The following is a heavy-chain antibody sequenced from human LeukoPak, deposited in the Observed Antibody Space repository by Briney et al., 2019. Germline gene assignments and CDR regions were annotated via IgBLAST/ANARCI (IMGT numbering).Heavy chain of an antibody. CDR1: GFTFRSYW. Sequence: GGSLRLSCAASGFTFRSYWMHWVRQAPGKGLVWVSRINSDGSSTSYADSVKGRFTISRDNAKNSLYLQMNSLRAEDTAVYYCARWGYRRYYYYYMDVWGKGTTVTVSS. V-gene: IGHV3-74*01. CDR3: ARWGYRRYYYYYMDV. CDR2: INSDGSST. J-gene: IGHJ6*03. D-gene: IGHD5-18*01.